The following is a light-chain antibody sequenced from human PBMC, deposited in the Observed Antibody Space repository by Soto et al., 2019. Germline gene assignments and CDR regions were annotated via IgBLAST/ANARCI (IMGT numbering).Light chain of an antibody. Sequence: QSVLTQPASVSGSPGQSITISCTGTSSDVGGYNYVSWYQQHPGKAPKLMIYEVSNRPSGVSNRFSGSKSGNTASLTISGLQAEDEADYYCXXYTSSSTLVVXGGGTQLTV. V-gene: IGLV2-14*01. CDR3: XXYTSSSTLVV. J-gene: IGLJ2*01. CDR1: SSDVGGYNY. CDR2: EVS.